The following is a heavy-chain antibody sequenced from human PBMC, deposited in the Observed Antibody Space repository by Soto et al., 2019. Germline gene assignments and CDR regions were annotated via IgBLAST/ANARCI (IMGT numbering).Heavy chain of an antibody. CDR2: INAGNGNT. CDR3: ARGRAAIAVAGTSYFDY. Sequence: ASVKVSCKASGYTFTSYAMHWVRQAPGQRLEWMGWINAGNGNTKYSQKFQGRVTITRDTSASTAYMELSSLRSEDTAVYYCARGRAAIAVAGTSYFDYWGQGTLVTVSS. V-gene: IGHV1-3*01. CDR1: GYTFTSYA. J-gene: IGHJ4*02. D-gene: IGHD6-19*01.